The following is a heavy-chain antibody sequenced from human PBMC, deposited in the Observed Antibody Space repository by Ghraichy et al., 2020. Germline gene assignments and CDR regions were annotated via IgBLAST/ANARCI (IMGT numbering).Heavy chain of an antibody. CDR2: INPNSGGT. CDR1: GYTFTGYY. J-gene: IGHJ4*02. D-gene: IGHD2-21*01. Sequence: GESLNISCKASGYTFTGYYMHWVRQAPGQGLEWMGWINPNSGGTNYAQKFQGRVTMTRDTSISTAYMELSRLRSDDTAVYYCARAGPYSKYYFDYWGQGTLVTVSS. CDR3: ARAGPYSKYYFDY. V-gene: IGHV1-2*02.